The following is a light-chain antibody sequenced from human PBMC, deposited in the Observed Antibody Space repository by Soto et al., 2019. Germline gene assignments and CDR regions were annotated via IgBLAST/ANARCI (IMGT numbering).Light chain of an antibody. J-gene: IGLJ2*01. V-gene: IGLV2-14*03. CDR2: DVN. CDR3: SSYTSSSTL. Sequence: QSALTQPASVSGSPGQSITISCTGTSSDFPSYNYVSWYQQHPGRAPKLMIFDVNSRPSGVSKRFSGSKSGNTASLTISGLQAEDEADYYCSSYTSSSTLFGGGTKLTVL. CDR1: SSDFPSYNY.